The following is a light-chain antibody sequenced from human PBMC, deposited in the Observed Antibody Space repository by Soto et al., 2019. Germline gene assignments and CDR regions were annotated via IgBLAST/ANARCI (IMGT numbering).Light chain of an antibody. Sequence: QSALTQPPSASGTPGQRVTIFCSGSSSNIGTNTVIWYQQLPGAAPKLLIYSDNQRPSGVPDRFSGSKAGTSASLAISGLQSEDEAYYYCAAWDVSLVVFGGGTKLTVL. CDR3: AAWDVSLVV. V-gene: IGLV1-44*01. CDR2: SDN. CDR1: SSNIGTNT. J-gene: IGLJ2*01.